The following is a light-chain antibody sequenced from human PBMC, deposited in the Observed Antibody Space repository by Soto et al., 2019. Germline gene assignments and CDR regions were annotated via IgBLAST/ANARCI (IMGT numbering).Light chain of an antibody. V-gene: IGKV3-15*01. CDR2: GAY. J-gene: IGKJ5*01. CDR1: QSVGNN. CDR3: QEHKYGPPST. Sequence: SQSVGNNLAWYQKKSGQAPRLLIYGAYKRATGIPARFSGSGSWTDFTLAMSCLQSEYFAVSFCQEHKYGPPSTVGEGTRLEIK.